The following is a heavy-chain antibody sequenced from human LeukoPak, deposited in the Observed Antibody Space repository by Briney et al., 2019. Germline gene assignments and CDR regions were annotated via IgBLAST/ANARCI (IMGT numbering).Heavy chain of an antibody. CDR3: ARDSPRRQWLVTDY. V-gene: IGHV3-74*01. J-gene: IGHJ4*02. CDR2: INSDGSST. D-gene: IGHD6-19*01. CDR1: GFTFSSYW. Sequence: PGRSLRLSCAASGFTFSSYWMHWVRQAPGKGLVWVSRINSDGSSTSYADSVKGRFTISRDNAKNTLYLQMNSLRAEDTAVYYCARDSPRRQWLVTDYWGQGTLVTVSS.